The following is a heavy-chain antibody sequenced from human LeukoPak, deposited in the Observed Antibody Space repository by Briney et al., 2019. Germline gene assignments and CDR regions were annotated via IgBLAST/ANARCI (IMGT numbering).Heavy chain of an antibody. CDR1: GVSISSSSYH. D-gene: IGHD1-26*01. CDR2: IYYSRST. Sequence: PSESLSLTCSVSGVSISSSSYHWGWIRQPPGKGLEWIASIYYSRSTYYNPSLKSRVTISIDTSKNQFSLRLTSVTAADTAVYYCAGHQYSGRYYHYWGQGTLVTVSA. V-gene: IGHV4-39*01. CDR3: AGHQYSGRYYHY. J-gene: IGHJ4*02.